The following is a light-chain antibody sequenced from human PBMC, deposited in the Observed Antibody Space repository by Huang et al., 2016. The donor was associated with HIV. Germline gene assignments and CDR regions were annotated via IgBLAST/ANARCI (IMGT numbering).Light chain of an antibody. CDR2: AAS. CDR1: QTINSY. Sequence: DIQMTQSPSSLSASVGDRVTITCRASQTINSYLHWYQQKPGKAPQLLIYAASNLQSGVPSRFSGGGSRTDFTLTISSLQPEDFATYYCQQTYSSPRTFGQGTKVDIK. CDR3: QQTYSSPRT. V-gene: IGKV1-39*01. J-gene: IGKJ1*01.